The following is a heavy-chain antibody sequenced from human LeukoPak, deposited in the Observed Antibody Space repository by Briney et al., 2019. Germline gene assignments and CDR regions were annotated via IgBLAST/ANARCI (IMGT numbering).Heavy chain of an antibody. V-gene: IGHV1-69*13. CDR2: IIPIFGTA. CDR1: GGTFSSYA. Sequence: SVEVSCKASGGTFSSYAISWVRQAPGQGLEWMGGIIPIFGTANYAQKFQGRVTITADESTSTAYMELSSLRSEDTAVYYCARDLGRGYCSSTSCIYNWFDPWGQGTLVTVSS. D-gene: IGHD2-2*01. CDR3: ARDLGRGYCSSTSCIYNWFDP. J-gene: IGHJ5*02.